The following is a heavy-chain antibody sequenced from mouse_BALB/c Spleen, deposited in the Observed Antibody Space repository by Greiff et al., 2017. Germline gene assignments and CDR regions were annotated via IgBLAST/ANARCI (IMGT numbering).Heavy chain of an antibody. Sequence: QVQLQQSGPQLLRPGASLKISCKASGYSFTSYWMHWVKQRPGQGLEWIGMIDPSDSETRLNQKFKDKATLTVDKSSSTAYMQLSSPTSEDSAVYYCATRGYDYDGFAYWGQGTLVTVSA. D-gene: IGHD2-4*01. CDR3: ATRGYDYDGFAY. CDR1: GYSFTSYW. V-gene: IGHV1-74*01. J-gene: IGHJ3*01. CDR2: IDPSDSET.